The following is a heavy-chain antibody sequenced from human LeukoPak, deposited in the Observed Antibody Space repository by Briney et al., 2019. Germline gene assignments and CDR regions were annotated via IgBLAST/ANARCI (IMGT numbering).Heavy chain of an antibody. CDR2: INPNSGGT. V-gene: IGHV1-2*02. CDR1: RYTFTGYY. J-gene: IGHJ4*02. D-gene: IGHD6-19*01. Sequence: ASVKVSSKASRYTFTGYYMHWVRQAPGQGLEWMGWINPNSGGTNYAQKFQGRVTMTRDTSISTAYMELSRLRSDDTAVYYWARGGYSSGWYPYYFDYWGQGTLVTVSS. CDR3: ARGGYSSGWYPYYFDY.